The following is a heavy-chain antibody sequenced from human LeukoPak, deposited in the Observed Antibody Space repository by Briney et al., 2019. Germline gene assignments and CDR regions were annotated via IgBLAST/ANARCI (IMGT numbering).Heavy chain of an antibody. CDR2: INSDGSST. CDR3: ARVPYSTGTYDY. J-gene: IGHJ4*02. D-gene: IGHD6-19*01. V-gene: IGHV3-74*01. CDR1: GFTFSNYW. Sequence: GGSLRLSCAASGFTFSNYWMHWVRQAPGKGLVWVSLINSDGSSTNYADSVKGRFTIYRDNAKNTLYLQMNSLRDGDTAVYYCARVPYSTGTYDYWGQGTLVIVSS.